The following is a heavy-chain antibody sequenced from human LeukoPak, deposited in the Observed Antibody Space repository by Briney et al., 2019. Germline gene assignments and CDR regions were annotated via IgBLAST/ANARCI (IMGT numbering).Heavy chain of an antibody. CDR3: ARTRFKTAYSYDSGGYFLDY. CDR1: GFTFSRYS. J-gene: IGHJ4*02. CDR2: IYHGGST. Sequence: PGGSLRLSCAASGFTFSRYSMNWVRQAPGKGLEWIGSIYHGGSTHYNSSLKSRVTISVDTSKNQFSLKLSSVTAADTAVYYCARTRFKTAYSYDSGGYFLDYWGQGTLVTVSS. D-gene: IGHD3-22*01. V-gene: IGHV4-38-2*01.